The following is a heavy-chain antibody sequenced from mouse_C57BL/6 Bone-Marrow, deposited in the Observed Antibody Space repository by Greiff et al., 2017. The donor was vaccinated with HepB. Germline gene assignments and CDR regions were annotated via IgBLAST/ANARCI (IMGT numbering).Heavy chain of an antibody. V-gene: IGHV5-9-1*02. Sequence: EVKLMESGEGLVKPGGSLKLSCAASGFTFSSYAMSWVRQTPEKRLEWVAYISSGGDYIYYADTVKGRFTISRDNARNTLYLQMSSLKSEDTAMYYCTREGTAQAEYYFDYWGQGTTLTVSS. CDR3: TREGTAQAEYYFDY. CDR2: ISSGGDYI. J-gene: IGHJ2*01. CDR1: GFTFSSYA. D-gene: IGHD3-2*02.